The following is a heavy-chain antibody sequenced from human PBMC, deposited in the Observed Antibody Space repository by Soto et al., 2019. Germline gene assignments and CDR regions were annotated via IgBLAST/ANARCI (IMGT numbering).Heavy chain of an antibody. J-gene: IGHJ4*02. V-gene: IGHV3-23*01. CDR2: ISGSGGGT. Sequence: GGSLRLSCAASGFTFSSYAMSWVRQAPGKGLEWVSSISGSGGGTYYADSVKGRFTFSRDNSKNALYLQMNSLRAEDTAVYYCAKFGMATTKRSPPYYIDYWGQGALVTVSS. CDR3: AKFGMATTKRSPPYYIDY. CDR1: GFTFSSYA. D-gene: IGHD1-1*01.